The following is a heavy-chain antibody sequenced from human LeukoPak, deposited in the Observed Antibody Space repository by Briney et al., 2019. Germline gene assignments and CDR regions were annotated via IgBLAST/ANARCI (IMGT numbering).Heavy chain of an antibody. CDR2: INTDGSST. CDR3: ARAGRGYFDY. CDR1: GFTFSSHS. J-gene: IGHJ4*02. Sequence: PGGSLRLSCAASGFTFSSHSMHWVRQAPGKGLVWVSRINTDGSSTSYADSVKGRFTISRDNAKNTLYLQMNSLRAEDTAVYYCARAGRGYFDYWGQGTLVTVSS. V-gene: IGHV3-74*01.